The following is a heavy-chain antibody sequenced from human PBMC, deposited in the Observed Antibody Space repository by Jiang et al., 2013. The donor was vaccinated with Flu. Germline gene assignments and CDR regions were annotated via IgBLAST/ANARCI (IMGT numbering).Heavy chain of an antibody. CDR1: SYA. V-gene: IGHV3-30*04. CDR3: ARDRVATIGGGYFDY. J-gene: IGHJ4*02. D-gene: IGHD5-24*01. CDR2: ISYDGSNK. Sequence: SYAMHWVRQAPGKGLEWVAVISYDGSNKYYADSVKGRFTISRDNSKNTLYLQMNSLRAEDTAVYYCARDRVATIGGGYFDYWGQGTLVTVSS.